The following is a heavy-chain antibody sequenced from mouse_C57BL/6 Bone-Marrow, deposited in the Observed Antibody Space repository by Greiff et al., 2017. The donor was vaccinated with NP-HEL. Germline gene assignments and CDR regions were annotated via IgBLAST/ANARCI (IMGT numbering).Heavy chain of an antibody. D-gene: IGHD6-1*01. Sequence: EVKVVESGGGLVKPGGSLKLSCAASGFTFSDYGMHWVRQAPEKGLEWVAYISSGSSTIYYADTVKGRFTISRDNAKNTLFLQMTSLRSEDTAMYYCARGGPASFDYWGQGTTLTVSS. CDR3: ARGGPASFDY. J-gene: IGHJ2*01. V-gene: IGHV5-17*01. CDR2: ISSGSSTI. CDR1: GFTFSDYG.